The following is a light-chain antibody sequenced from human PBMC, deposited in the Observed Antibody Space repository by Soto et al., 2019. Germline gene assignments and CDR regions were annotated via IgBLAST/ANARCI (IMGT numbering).Light chain of an antibody. V-gene: IGLV2-23*01. CDR2: EDI. J-gene: IGLJ1*01. Sequence: QSALTQPASVSRSPGQSITISCTGTSSVVGSYSLLSWYQHHPGKAPKLIIYEDIKGPSGVSNRFSGSKSGNMASLRISGLQAEDEADYYCYTYAGGSTYLFGTGTQLTVL. CDR3: YTYAGGSTYL. CDR1: SSVVGSYSL.